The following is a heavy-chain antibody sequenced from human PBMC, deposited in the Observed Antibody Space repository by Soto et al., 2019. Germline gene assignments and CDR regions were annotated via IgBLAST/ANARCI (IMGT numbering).Heavy chain of an antibody. Sequence: EVQLVESGGGLVQPGGSLRLSCAASGFAFSDYAMNWVRQAPGKGLEWVSFISSSTISTYYADSVKGRFTISRDNAKNSLYLHMNSRTEEDTVVYYCGRGVGVAHRDYWGQGTLVTVSS. CDR2: ISSSTIST. CDR1: GFAFSDYA. V-gene: IGHV3-48*02. D-gene: IGHD3-16*01. J-gene: IGHJ4*02. CDR3: GRGVGVAHRDY.